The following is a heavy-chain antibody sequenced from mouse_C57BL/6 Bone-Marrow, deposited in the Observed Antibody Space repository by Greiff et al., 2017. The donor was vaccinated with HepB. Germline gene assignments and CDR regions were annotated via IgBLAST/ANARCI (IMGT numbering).Heavy chain of an antibody. V-gene: IGHV14-4*01. CDR3: TTCPYYYGSSPWFAY. CDR2: IDPENGAT. D-gene: IGHD1-1*01. J-gene: IGHJ3*01. CDR1: GFNIKDDY. Sequence: EVQLQQSGAELVRPGASVKLSCTASGFNIKDDYMHWVKQRPEQGLEWIGWIDPENGATEYASKFQGKATITADTSSNTAYLQLSSLTSEDTAVYYCTTCPYYYGSSPWFAYWGQGTLVTVSA.